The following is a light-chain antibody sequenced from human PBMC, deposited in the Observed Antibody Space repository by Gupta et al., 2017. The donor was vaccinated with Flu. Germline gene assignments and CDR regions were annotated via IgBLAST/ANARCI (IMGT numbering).Light chain of an antibody. CDR1: QSISSW. CDR3: QQYYSSSPWT. Sequence: ILSASVGDRVTITVRASQSISSWLAWYQQKPGKAPRLLVYKASSLESGVPSRFSGSESGTEFTLTISSLQPDDFATYYCQQYYSSSPWTFGQGTKVEVK. J-gene: IGKJ1*01. V-gene: IGKV1-5*03. CDR2: KAS.